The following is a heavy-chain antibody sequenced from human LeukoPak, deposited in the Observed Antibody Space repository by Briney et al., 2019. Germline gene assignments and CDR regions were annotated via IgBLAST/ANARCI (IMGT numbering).Heavy chain of an antibody. Sequence: TGGTLRLSCAASGITFSSYGMSWVRQAPGKGLEWVSYISSSGSTIYYADSVKGRFTISRDNAKNSLYLQMNSLRAEDTAVYYCARDSGYFLSWGQGTMVTVSS. D-gene: IGHD3-9*01. CDR3: ARDSGYFLS. CDR1: GITFSSYG. J-gene: IGHJ3*01. CDR2: ISSSGSTI. V-gene: IGHV3-48*04.